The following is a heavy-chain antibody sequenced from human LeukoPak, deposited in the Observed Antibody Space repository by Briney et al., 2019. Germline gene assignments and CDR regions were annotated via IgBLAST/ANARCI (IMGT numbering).Heavy chain of an antibody. CDR3: ARLYGSGKNYFDY. CDR1: GGSISNDNYY. V-gene: IGHV4-31*03. J-gene: IGHJ4*02. CDR2: IYYNGRT. Sequence: SETLSLTCTVSGGSISNDNYYWSWIRQHPGKGLEWIGYIYYNGRTYYNPSIKSRVTISVDTSKSQFSLNLSYVTAADTAVYFCARLYGSGKNYFDYWGQGTLVTVSS. D-gene: IGHD3-10*01.